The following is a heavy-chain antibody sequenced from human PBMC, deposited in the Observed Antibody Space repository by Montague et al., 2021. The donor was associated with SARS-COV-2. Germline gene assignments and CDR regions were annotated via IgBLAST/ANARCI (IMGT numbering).Heavy chain of an antibody. V-gene: IGHV3-48*03. CDR1: GFTFSYYD. CDR3: TRDYRSVVGDGLDI. J-gene: IGHJ3*02. CDR2: ISTSAYTT. D-gene: IGHD3-16*02. Sequence: SLRLSCAASGFTFSYYDMNWVRQAPGKGPEWISYISTSAYTTSYAGSVKGRFTISRDNGKNSLYLQMNSLRAEDTAVYYCTRDYRSVVGDGLDIWGQGTKVTVSS.